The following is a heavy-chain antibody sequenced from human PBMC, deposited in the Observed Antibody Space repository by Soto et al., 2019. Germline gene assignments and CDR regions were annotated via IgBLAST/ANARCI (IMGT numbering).Heavy chain of an antibody. Sequence: QVHLVQSGAEVKKPGASVKVSCNGSGYACTTNGITWVRQAPGQGLEWMGWISAHNGNTNYAQKVQGRVTVTRDTFTRTAYMALRSLRSADTAVYYCARGTYGDYWGQGALVPVSS. CDR1: GYACTTNG. D-gene: IGHD4-17*01. CDR3: ARGTYGDY. V-gene: IGHV1-18*01. J-gene: IGHJ4*02. CDR2: ISAHNGNT.